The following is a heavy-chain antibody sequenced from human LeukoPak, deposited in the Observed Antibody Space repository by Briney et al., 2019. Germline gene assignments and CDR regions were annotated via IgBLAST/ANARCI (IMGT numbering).Heavy chain of an antibody. V-gene: IGHV3-66*01. CDR2: LQSDSTT. CDR3: ARGCSSTSCYESGVSGFDF. CDR1: GLTVSSKD. Sequence: PGGSLRLSCGASGLTVSSKDMSWVRQAPGKGLEWVSVLQSDSTTYYADSVKGRFTISRDISKNTLYLQMNSLRVEDTAVYYCARGCSSTSCYESGVSGFDFWGQGTLVTVSS. D-gene: IGHD2-2*01. J-gene: IGHJ4*02.